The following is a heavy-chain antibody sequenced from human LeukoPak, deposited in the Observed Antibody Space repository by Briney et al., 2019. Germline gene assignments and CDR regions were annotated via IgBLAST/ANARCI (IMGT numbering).Heavy chain of an antibody. V-gene: IGHV3-7*01. D-gene: IGHD3-16*01. CDR2: IRRDGSEE. J-gene: IGHJ4*02. Sequence: KPGGSPRLSCAASGFTVSGSWMSWVRQAPGRGPEWVASIRRDGSEEFYLDSVKGRFTISRDNAMNSLYLQMSRLRAEDTALYYCARESNLGDWGQGTLVTVSS. CDR1: GFTVSGSW. CDR3: ARESNLGD.